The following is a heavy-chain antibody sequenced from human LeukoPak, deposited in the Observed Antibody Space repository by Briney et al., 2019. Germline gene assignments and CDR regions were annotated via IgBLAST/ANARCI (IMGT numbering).Heavy chain of an antibody. CDR2: TYPGDSDT. Sequence: GESLKISCKGSGYSFTSYWISWVRQMPGKGLEWMGITYPGDSDTRYSPSFQGQVTISADKSISTAYLQWSSLKASDTAMYYCARHVHSYGYYYYYMDVWGKGTTVTVSS. J-gene: IGHJ6*03. CDR1: GYSFTSYW. CDR3: ARHVHSYGYYYYYMDV. D-gene: IGHD5-18*01. V-gene: IGHV5-51*01.